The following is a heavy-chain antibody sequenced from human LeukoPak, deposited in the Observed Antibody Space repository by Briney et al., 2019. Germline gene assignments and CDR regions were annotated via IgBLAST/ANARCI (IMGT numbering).Heavy chain of an antibody. Sequence: SETLSLTCTVSGGSISSYYWSWIRQPPGKGLEWIGYIYYSGSTNYKPSLKSRVTISVDTSKNQFSLKLSSVTAADTAVYYCARLYCGGDCYSWGNFDYWGQGTLVTVSS. CDR3: ARLYCGGDCYSWGNFDY. D-gene: IGHD2-21*02. CDR2: IYYSGST. J-gene: IGHJ4*02. V-gene: IGHV4-59*08. CDR1: GGSISSYY.